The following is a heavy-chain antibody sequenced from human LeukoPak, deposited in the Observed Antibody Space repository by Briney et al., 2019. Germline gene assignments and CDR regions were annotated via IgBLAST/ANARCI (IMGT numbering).Heavy chain of an antibody. CDR1: GFSVSSNY. CDR2: MYSGNKT. CDR3: ARDGGSRGYTYGQGAFDN. J-gene: IGHJ3*02. Sequence: GGSLRLSCAASGFSVSSNYMNWVRQAPGKGLEWVSLMYSGNKTSYADSVKGRFTISRDNFKNTFYLQMNSLRAEDTAVYYCARDGGSRGYTYGQGAFDNWGQGTMVTVSS. V-gene: IGHV3-53*01. D-gene: IGHD5-18*01.